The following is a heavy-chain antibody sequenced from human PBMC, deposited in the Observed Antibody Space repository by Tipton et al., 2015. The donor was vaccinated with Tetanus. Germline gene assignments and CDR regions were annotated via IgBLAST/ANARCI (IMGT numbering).Heavy chain of an antibody. CDR3: ARVPTNPLAVDRPTDY. D-gene: IGHD6-19*01. Sequence: QLVQSGPEVKKPGASVKVSCKASGYTFNTFGISWVRQAPGQGLEWIGWISVYNGNTNHGQNVQGRVTMTTDTPASTAYMELRSLRSDDTAVYYCARVPTNPLAVDRPTDYWGQGTLVTVSS. J-gene: IGHJ4*02. CDR2: ISVYNGNT. CDR1: GYTFNTFG. V-gene: IGHV1-18*01.